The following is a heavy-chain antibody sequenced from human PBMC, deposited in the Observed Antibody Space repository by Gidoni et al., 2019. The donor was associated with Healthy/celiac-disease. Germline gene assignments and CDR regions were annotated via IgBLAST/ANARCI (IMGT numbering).Heavy chain of an antibody. CDR3: ASHVVVVAATRDAFDI. CDR1: GGSFSGYY. D-gene: IGHD2-15*01. Sequence: QVQLQQWGAGLLKPSETLSLTCAVYGGSFSGYYWSWIRQPPGKGLEWIGEINHSGSTNYNPSLKSRVTISVDTSKNQFSLKLSSVTAADTAVYYCASHVVVVAATRDAFDIWGQGTMVTVSS. CDR2: INHSGST. V-gene: IGHV4-34*01. J-gene: IGHJ3*02.